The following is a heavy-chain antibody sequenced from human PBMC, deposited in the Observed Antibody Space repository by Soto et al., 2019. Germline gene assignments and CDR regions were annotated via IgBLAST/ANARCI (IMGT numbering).Heavy chain of an antibody. CDR3: VRGGVGGTRKFDV. V-gene: IGHV3-23*01. Sequence: GGSLRLSCAASGFTFAAYVMGWVRQAPGKWLELVSSVNVRGSGGNTFYADSVKGRFTISRDDSTDTLRLQMHSLTAEDTAVYYCVRGGVGGTRKFDVWGRGTMVTVSS. CDR2: VNVRGSGGNT. CDR1: GFTFAAYV. J-gene: IGHJ4*02. D-gene: IGHD1-1*01.